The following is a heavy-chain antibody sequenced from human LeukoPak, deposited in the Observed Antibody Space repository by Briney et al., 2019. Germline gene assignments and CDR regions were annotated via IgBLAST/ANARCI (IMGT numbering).Heavy chain of an antibody. D-gene: IGHD6-19*01. CDR3: ARGFSSGWALDY. CDR1: GFTFRSYV. Sequence: PGGSLRLSCTASGFTFRSYVMSWVRQAPGKGLEWVSGIRGSGTTTHYADSVKGRFTISRDNSKNTLYLQMNSLRAEDTAVYYRARGFSSGWALDYWGQGTLVTVSS. CDR2: IRGSGTTT. J-gene: IGHJ4*02. V-gene: IGHV3-23*01.